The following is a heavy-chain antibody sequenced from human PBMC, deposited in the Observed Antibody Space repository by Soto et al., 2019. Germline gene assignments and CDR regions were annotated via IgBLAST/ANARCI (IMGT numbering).Heavy chain of an antibody. CDR1: WDSVSSNSAA. Sequence: WQAPSLTFAISWDSVSSNSAAWDWTGQCASTGLEWLGRTCYRSKWYNDYTVSAKSRITVNPATSKNQFSLQLNSVTPEDTAVYYCAREGEGQWLVEVGMDVWGQGTTVTVSS. J-gene: IGHJ6*02. CDR3: AREGEGQWLVEVGMDV. V-gene: IGHV6-1*01. D-gene: IGHD6-19*01. CDR2: TCYRSKWYN.